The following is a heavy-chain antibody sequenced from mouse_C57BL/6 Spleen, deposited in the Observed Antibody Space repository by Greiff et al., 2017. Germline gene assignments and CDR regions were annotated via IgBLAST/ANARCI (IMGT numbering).Heavy chain of an antibody. Sequence: VQLQQSGPELVKPGASVKISCKASGYTFTDYYMNWVKQSHGKSLEWIGDITPNNGGTSYNQKFKGKATLTVDKSSSTAYMEHRSLTSEDSAVYYCSSFITTVGDWYFDVWGTGTTVTVSS. D-gene: IGHD1-1*01. CDR1: GYTFTDYY. CDR2: ITPNNGGT. J-gene: IGHJ1*03. CDR3: SSFITTVGDWYFDV. V-gene: IGHV1-26*01.